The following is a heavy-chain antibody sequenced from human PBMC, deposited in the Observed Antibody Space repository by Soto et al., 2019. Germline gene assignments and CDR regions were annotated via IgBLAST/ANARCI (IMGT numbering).Heavy chain of an antibody. CDR1: GIAFSRTA. D-gene: IGHD3-22*01. CDR3: TSPRRLYYYYSSGKTDWFDP. Sequence: GPLRPSCAASGIAFSRTASHGVRRASGKGLEGVGRFCSKANSYATACAASVKARFTTSRDDSKNTAYLQMNSLKTEDTAVYYCTSPRRLYYYYSSGKTDWFDPWGQGTLVTVSS. V-gene: IGHV3-73*01. CDR2: FCSKANSYAT. J-gene: IGHJ5*02.